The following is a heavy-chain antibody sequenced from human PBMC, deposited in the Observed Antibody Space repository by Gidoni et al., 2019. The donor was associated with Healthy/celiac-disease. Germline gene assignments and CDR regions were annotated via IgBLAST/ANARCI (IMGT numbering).Heavy chain of an antibody. Sequence: QVQLVGSGGGVVRPGGSLRLSCATSGFTFSSYAKHWVSQAPGKGLEGVAVISYDGRNKSYAYSVQGRFTISRDNSKNTLYLQMHSLRAEDTAVYYCARGAPYYYDSSGYSGYFDYWCQGTLVTVSS. CDR3: ARGAPYYYDSSGYSGYFDY. D-gene: IGHD3-22*01. CDR2: ISYDGRNK. V-gene: IGHV3-30*01. J-gene: IGHJ4*02. CDR1: GFTFSSYA.